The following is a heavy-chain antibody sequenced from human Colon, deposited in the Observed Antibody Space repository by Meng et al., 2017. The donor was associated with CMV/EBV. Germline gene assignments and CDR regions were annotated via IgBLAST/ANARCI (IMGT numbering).Heavy chain of an antibody. Sequence: GGSLRLSCAASGFTFSSYAMSWVRQAPGKGPEGVSSISASDFRTSYADSVRGRFTISRDNSKNTLYLQMDILRAEDTAVYYCAKAPIWVAVAGVLDSWGQGTLVTVSS. J-gene: IGHJ4*02. CDR3: AKAPIWVAVAGVLDS. CDR1: GFTFSSYA. CDR2: ISASDFRT. V-gene: IGHV3-23*01. D-gene: IGHD6-19*01.